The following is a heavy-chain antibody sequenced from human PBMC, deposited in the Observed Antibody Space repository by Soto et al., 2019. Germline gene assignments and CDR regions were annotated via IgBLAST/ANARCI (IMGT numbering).Heavy chain of an antibody. Sequence: WWSLRLSCSGSVFSFSSYVLSWVRQAPGRGLEWVAATSYDGNNRYYADSVKGRFIISRDNSKNTLDLEMETPRPEDTAVYYCAGVYYGGDSVNNFWGQGTPVTVSS. CDR2: TSYDGNNR. CDR1: VFSFSSYV. V-gene: IGHV3-30-3*01. D-gene: IGHD2-21*02. CDR3: AGVYYGGDSVNNF. J-gene: IGHJ4*02.